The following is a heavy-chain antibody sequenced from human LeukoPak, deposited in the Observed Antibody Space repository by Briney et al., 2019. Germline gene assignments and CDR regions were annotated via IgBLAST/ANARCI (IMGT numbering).Heavy chain of an antibody. CDR3: ARHPTEESSHPRDYYYYYGMDV. V-gene: IGHV4-59*08. CDR1: GGSISSYY. J-gene: IGHJ6*02. Sequence: SETLSLTCTVSGGSISSYYWSWIRQPPGKGLEWIGYIYYSGSTNYNPSLKSRVTISVDTSKNQFSLKLSSVTAADTAVYYCARHPTEESSHPRDYYYYYGMDVWGRGTTVTVSS. CDR2: IYYSGST. D-gene: IGHD1-14*01.